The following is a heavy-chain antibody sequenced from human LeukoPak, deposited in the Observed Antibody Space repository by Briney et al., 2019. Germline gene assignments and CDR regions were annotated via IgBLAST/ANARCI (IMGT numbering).Heavy chain of an antibody. CDR2: ISSSSSTI. CDR3: ARDRGLDAFDI. J-gene: IGHJ3*02. V-gene: IGHV3-48*04. CDR1: GFTFSSYS. D-gene: IGHD3-10*01. Sequence: GGSLRLSCAASGFTFSSYSMNWVRQAPGKGLEWVSYISSSSSTIYYADSVKGRFTISRDNAKNSLYLQMNSLRAEDTAVYYCARDRGLDAFDIWGQGTMVTVSS.